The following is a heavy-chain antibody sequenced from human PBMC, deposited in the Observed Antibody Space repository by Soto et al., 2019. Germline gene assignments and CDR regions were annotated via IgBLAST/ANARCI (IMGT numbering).Heavy chain of an antibody. Sequence: QVQLVQSGAEVKKPGSSVKVSCKASGGTFSSYAISWVRQAPGQGLEWMGGIIPIFGTAKYAQKFQGRVTINADESTSTAYMELSSLRSEDTAVYYCERGPYYGSGSFDYWGQGTLVTVSS. CDR2: IIPIFGTA. CDR3: ERGPYYGSGSFDY. D-gene: IGHD3-10*01. CDR1: GGTFSSYA. J-gene: IGHJ4*02. V-gene: IGHV1-69*01.